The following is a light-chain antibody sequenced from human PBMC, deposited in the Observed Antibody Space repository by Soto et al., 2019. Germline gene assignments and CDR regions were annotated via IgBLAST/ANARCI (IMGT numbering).Light chain of an antibody. V-gene: IGLV1-47*01. Sequence: QLVLIQPPSASGTPGQRVTISCSGSSSNIGINYVYWYQQFPGTVPKLLIYRNNQRPSGVPDRFSGSTSGTSASLAISGLRSEDEADYYCAAWDESLSGVVFSGGTKLTVL. CDR1: SSNIGINY. CDR2: RNN. CDR3: AAWDESLSGVV. J-gene: IGLJ2*01.